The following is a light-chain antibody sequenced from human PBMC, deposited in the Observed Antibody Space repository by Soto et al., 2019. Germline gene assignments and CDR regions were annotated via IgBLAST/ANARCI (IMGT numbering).Light chain of an antibody. V-gene: IGKV3-11*01. Sequence: EIVMTQSPATLSVSPVERATLSCRASQSVGINLAWHQQKPGQPPRLLIYDTSNRVTGIPARFSGSRSGTDFTLTISSLEPEDFAVYFCHQRNKFGQGTRLEI. CDR2: DTS. J-gene: IGKJ5*01. CDR1: QSVGIN. CDR3: HQRNK.